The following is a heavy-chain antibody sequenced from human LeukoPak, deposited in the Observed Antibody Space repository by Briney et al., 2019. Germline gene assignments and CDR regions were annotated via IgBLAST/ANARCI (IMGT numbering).Heavy chain of an antibody. V-gene: IGHV3-23*01. J-gene: IGHJ4*02. CDR2: ISGSGGST. D-gene: IGHD3-22*01. Sequence: GGSLRLSCAASGFTFSSYAMSWVRQAPGKGLEWVSAISGSGGSTYYADSVKGRFTISRDNSKNTLYLQMNSLRAEDTAVYYCARDGGSYYDNSAYSHWGQGTLVTVSS. CDR1: GFTFSSYA. CDR3: ARDGGSYYDNSAYSH.